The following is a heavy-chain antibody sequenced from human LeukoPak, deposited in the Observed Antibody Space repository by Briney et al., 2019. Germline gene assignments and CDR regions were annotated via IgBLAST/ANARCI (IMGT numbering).Heavy chain of an antibody. V-gene: IGHV3-7*01. CDR2: IKRDGSEK. CDR1: RFTFNTYW. CDR3: AKGDSGITARSFDY. D-gene: IGHD1-26*01. J-gene: IGHJ4*02. Sequence: PGGSLRLSCAASRFTFNTYWMSWVRQAPGKGLEWVATIKRDGSEKYYVDPVKGRFTISRDNSKNSLYLQMNSLRAEDTAVYYCAKGDSGITARSFDYWGQGTLVTVSS.